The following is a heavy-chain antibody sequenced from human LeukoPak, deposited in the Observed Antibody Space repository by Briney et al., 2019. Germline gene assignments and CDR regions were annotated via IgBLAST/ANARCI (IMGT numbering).Heavy chain of an antibody. CDR2: IYHSGST. V-gene: IGHV4-38-2*02. CDR3: ARDRGGYTYSHDY. Sequence: RPSETLSLTCTVSGYSISSGYYWGWIRQPPGKGLEWIGNIYHSGSTYYNPSLKSRVTISVDTSKNQFSLKLSSVTAADTAVYYCARDRGGYTYSHDYWGQGTLVTVSS. J-gene: IGHJ4*02. CDR1: GYSISSGYY. D-gene: IGHD5-18*01.